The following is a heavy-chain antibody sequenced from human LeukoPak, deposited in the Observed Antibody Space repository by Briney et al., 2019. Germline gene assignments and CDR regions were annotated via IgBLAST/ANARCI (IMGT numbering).Heavy chain of an antibody. V-gene: IGHV5-10-1*01. D-gene: IGHD6-13*01. CDR1: GCSFTSYG. Sequence: GEPLKISFKGSGCSFTSYGISWVRQVPGKGQEWMGRIDPSDSYTNYSPSFQGHITISADKSISTAYLQWSSLKASDTAMYYCARQGSSSWLDYWGQGTLVTVSS. J-gene: IGHJ4*02. CDR3: ARQGSSSWLDY. CDR2: IDPSDSYT.